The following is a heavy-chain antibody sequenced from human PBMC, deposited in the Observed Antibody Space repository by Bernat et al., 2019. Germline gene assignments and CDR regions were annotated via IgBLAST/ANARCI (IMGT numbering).Heavy chain of an antibody. D-gene: IGHD2-15*01. V-gene: IGHV3-30-3*01. Sequence: QVQLVESGGGVVQPGRSLRLSCAASGFTFSSYAMHWVRQAPGKGLEWVAVISYDGSNKYYADSVKGRFTISRDNSKNTLYLQMNSLRAEDTAVYYCARDQRYCSGGSCSTQYYYYYCGMDVWGQGTTVTVSS. J-gene: IGHJ6*02. CDR3: ARDQRYCSGGSCSTQYYYYYCGMDV. CDR1: GFTFSSYA. CDR2: ISYDGSNK.